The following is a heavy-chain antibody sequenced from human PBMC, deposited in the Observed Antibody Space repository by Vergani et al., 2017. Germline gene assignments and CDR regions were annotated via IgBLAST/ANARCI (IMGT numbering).Heavy chain of an antibody. Sequence: QVQLVESGGGVVQPGRSLRLSCAASGFTFNQYGMHWVRQAPGKGLEWVAVTWYDGNNKQYADSVKGRFTISRDNSKSTMYLQMNSLRDEDTGVYYCARDWDTAMVHDYWGQGTLVTVSS. D-gene: IGHD5-18*01. CDR2: TWYDGNNK. CDR1: GFTFNQYG. CDR3: ARDWDTAMVHDY. J-gene: IGHJ4*02. V-gene: IGHV3-33*01.